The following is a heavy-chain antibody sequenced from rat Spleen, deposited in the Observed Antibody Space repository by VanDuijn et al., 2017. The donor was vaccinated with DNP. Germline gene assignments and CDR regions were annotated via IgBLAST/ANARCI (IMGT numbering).Heavy chain of an antibody. Sequence: EVQLVESGGGLVQPERSLKLSCAASGFTFSNYGMNWIRQAPTKGLEWVASISPSGDDTYLRDSVKGRFTISRDNAKSILYLQMDSLRSEDTATYCCATRDYGGDYFDYWGPGVMVTVSS. CDR1: GFTFSNYG. D-gene: IGHD1-11*01. CDR3: ATRDYGGDYFDY. CDR2: ISPSGDDT. V-gene: IGHV5-19*01. J-gene: IGHJ2*01.